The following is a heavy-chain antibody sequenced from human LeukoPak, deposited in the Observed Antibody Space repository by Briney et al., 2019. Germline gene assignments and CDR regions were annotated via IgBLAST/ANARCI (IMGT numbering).Heavy chain of an antibody. CDR2: ISYDGSNK. D-gene: IGHD3-9*01. Sequence: GRSLRLSCAASGFTFSSYAMHWVRQAPGKGLEWVAVISYDGSNKYYADSVKGRFTISRDNSKNTLYLQMNSLRAEDTAVYYCARGLGDYDILTGYYTPFDYWGQGTLVTVSS. V-gene: IGHV3-30-3*01. J-gene: IGHJ4*02. CDR3: ARGLGDYDILTGYYTPFDY. CDR1: GFTFSSYA.